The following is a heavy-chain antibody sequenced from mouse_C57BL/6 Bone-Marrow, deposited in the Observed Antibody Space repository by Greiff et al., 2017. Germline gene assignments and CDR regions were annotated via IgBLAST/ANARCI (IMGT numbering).Heavy chain of an antibody. J-gene: IGHJ2*01. CDR1: GFTFSSYG. Sequence: EVKLMESGGDLVKPGGSLKLSCAASGFTFSSYGMSWVRQTPDKRLEWVATISSGGSYTYYPDSVKGRFPISRDKAKNTLYLQMSSLKSEDTAMYYCARRGDFDYWGQGTTLTVSA. CDR3: ARRGDFDY. CDR2: ISSGGSYT. V-gene: IGHV5-6*02.